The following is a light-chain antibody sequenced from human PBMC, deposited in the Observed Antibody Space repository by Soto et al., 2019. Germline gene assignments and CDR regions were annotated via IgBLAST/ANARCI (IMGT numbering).Light chain of an antibody. Sequence: QSALTQPASVSGSPGQSITFSCTGTSSDIGVYNYVSWYQQHPGKAPKLMIYEVNNRPSGVCNRFSGSKSGNTASLTISGLQAEDEADYYCSSYASSNAYVFGTGTKGTVL. J-gene: IGLJ1*01. CDR3: SSYASSNAYV. V-gene: IGLV2-14*01. CDR1: SSDIGVYNY. CDR2: EVN.